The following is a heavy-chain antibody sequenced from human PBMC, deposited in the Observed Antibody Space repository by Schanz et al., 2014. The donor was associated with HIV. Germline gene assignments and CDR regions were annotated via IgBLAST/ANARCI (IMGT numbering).Heavy chain of an antibody. CDR3: ARRDTGTLYYYYHYGMDV. CDR1: EFTFSSYG. CDR2: IWYDGRNK. V-gene: IGHV3-33*03. Sequence: QLQVVESGGGVVQPGRSLRLSCATSEFTFSSYGMHWVRQAPGKGLEWVAVIWYDGRNKYYADSVKGRFSISRDSAKNALYLQMNSLRGDDTAVYYCARRDTGTLYYYYHYGMDVWGQGTTVTVSS. D-gene: IGHD1-1*01. J-gene: IGHJ6*02.